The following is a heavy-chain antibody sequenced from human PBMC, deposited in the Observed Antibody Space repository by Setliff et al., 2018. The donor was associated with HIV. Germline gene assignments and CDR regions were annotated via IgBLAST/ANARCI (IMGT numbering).Heavy chain of an antibody. V-gene: IGHV5-51*01. Sequence: GESLKISCKDSGYTFSNYCIAWVRQMPGKGLEWMGIIYPGNSDTTYSPSFQGQVTISADKSISTAYLQWSSLKASDTAMYYCAKHLSPGSGWYSKARGMDVWGQGTMVT. D-gene: IGHD6-19*01. J-gene: IGHJ6*02. CDR2: IYPGNSDT. CDR1: GYTFSNYC. CDR3: AKHLSPGSGWYSKARGMDV.